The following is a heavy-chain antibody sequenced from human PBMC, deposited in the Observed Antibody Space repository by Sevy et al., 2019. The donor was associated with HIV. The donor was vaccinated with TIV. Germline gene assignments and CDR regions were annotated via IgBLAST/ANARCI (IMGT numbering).Heavy chain of an antibody. D-gene: IGHD6-13*01. V-gene: IGHV3-11*06. J-gene: IGHJ4*02. CDR1: GFTFSDYY. Sequence: GGSLRLSCAASGFTFSDYYMTWIRQAPGKGLEWVSYITSSSSYTNYADSVKGRFTISRDNAKNSLYLQMNSLRAEDTAVYYCASKVAAVGTYYFDSWGQGTLVTISS. CDR2: ITSSSSYT. CDR3: ASKVAAVGTYYFDS.